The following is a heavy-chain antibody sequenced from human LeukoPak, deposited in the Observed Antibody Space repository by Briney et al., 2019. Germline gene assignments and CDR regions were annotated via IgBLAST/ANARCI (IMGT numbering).Heavy chain of an antibody. CDR2: ISSSTSYI. CDR3: ARDLSGSSWYL. D-gene: IGHD6-13*01. Sequence: GGSLRLSCAASGFTFSSYSMNWVRQAPGKGLEWVSSISSSTSYIYYADSVKGRFTISRDNAKNSLYLQMNSLRAEDTAVYYCARDLSGSSWYLWGQGTLVTVSS. V-gene: IGHV3-21*01. CDR1: GFTFSSYS. J-gene: IGHJ5*02.